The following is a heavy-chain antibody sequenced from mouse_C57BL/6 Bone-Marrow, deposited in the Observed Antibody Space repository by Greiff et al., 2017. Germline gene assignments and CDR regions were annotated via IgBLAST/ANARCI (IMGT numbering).Heavy chain of an antibody. J-gene: IGHJ1*03. CDR2: INYDGSST. CDR1: GFTFSDYY. CDR3: ARGGQRPYFDV. V-gene: IGHV5-16*01. Sequence: EVQLVESEGGLVQPGSSMKLSCTASGFTFSDYYMAWVRQVPEKGLEWVANINYDGSSTYYLDSLKSRFIISRDNAKNILYLQRSSLKSEDTATYYCARGGQRPYFDVWGTGTTVTVSS.